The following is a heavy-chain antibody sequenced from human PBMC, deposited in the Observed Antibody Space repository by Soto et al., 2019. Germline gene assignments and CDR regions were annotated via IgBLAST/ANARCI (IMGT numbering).Heavy chain of an antibody. V-gene: IGHV3-23*01. J-gene: IGHJ6*02. CDR3: AKDTGGGNNHHYYGLDV. Sequence: EVQLLQSGGGVVQPGGSLRLSCAASGFEFSLFAMSWVRQAPGKGLEWVSAISGGARSTFYADSVKGRFTISRDNSKNTVFLQMNSLGAEDAAVYHCAKDTGGGNNHHYYGLDVRGQGTTVTVSS. CDR2: ISGGARST. D-gene: IGHD3-10*01. CDR1: GFEFSLFA.